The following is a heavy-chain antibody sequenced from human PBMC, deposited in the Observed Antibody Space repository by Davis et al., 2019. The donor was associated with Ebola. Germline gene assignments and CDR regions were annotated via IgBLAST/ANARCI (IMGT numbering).Heavy chain of an antibody. V-gene: IGHV3-74*01. D-gene: IGHD2-15*01. J-gene: IGHJ4*02. Sequence: PGGSLRLSCAASGFIFSNYWMHWVRQAPGKGLVWVSSINTDGATTTYADSVKGRFTISRDNAKNTLYLQVNSLRAEDTAVYYCARGLLPTYFDYWGQGTLVTVSS. CDR2: INTDGATT. CDR3: ARGLLPTYFDY. CDR1: GFIFSNYW.